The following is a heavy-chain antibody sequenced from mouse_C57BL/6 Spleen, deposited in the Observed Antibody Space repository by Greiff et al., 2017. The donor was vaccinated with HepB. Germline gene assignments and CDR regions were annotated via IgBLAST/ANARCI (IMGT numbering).Heavy chain of an antibody. CDR1: GYTFTDYE. Sequence: VQRVESGAELVRPGASVTLSCKASGYTFTDYEMHWVKQTPVHGLEWIGAIDPETGGTAYNQKFKGKAILTADKSSSTAYMELRSLTSEDSAVYYCTRCYYGSCHVRGYAKDYWGQGTSGTVSS. CDR3: TRCYYGSCHVRGYAKDY. V-gene: IGHV1-15*01. D-gene: IGHD1-1*01. J-gene: IGHJ4*01. CDR2: IDPETGGT.